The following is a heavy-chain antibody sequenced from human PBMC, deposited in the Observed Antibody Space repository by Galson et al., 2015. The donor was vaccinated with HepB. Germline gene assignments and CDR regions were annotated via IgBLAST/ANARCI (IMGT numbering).Heavy chain of an antibody. CDR3: AKDYVDSSGGTYYYYGMDA. J-gene: IGHJ6*02. V-gene: IGHV3-43D*03. CDR2: ITWDGKTT. Sequence: SLRLSCAASGFRFEHYTMHWVRQIPGKSLEWLSFITWDGKTTSYADSARGRFIISRDNNKNSLYLAMKSLRVDDTALYYCAKDYVDSSGGTYYYYGMDAWGPGTTVTVAS. D-gene: IGHD3-22*01. CDR1: GFRFEHYT.